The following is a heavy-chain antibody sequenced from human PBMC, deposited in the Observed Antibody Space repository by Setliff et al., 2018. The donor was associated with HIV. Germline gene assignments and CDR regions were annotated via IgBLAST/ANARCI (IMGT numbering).Heavy chain of an antibody. CDR3: AREKFENGDYEFVSTFDS. V-gene: IGHV3-48*02. J-gene: IGHJ4*02. CDR1: GFTFSIYN. D-gene: IGHD4-17*01. Sequence: GGSLRLSCEASGFTFSIYNMNWVRQAPGQGLECVSYISTSGSTIYYADSVKGRFTISRDNGKKSLYLQMDSLRDEDTAVYYCAREKFENGDYEFVSTFDSWGQGTLVTVSS. CDR2: ISTSGSTI.